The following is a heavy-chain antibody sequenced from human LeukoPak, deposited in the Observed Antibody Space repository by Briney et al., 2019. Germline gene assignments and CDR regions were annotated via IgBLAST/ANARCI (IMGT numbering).Heavy chain of an antibody. CDR2: INHSGST. J-gene: IGHJ6*02. Sequence: SETLSLTCAVYGGSFSGYYWSWIRQPPGKGLEWIGEINHSGSTSYNPSLKSRVTISVDTSKNQFSLKLSSVTAADTAVYYCARTDSSGPGDYYYYGMDVWGQGTTVTVSS. D-gene: IGHD3-22*01. CDR3: ARTDSSGPGDYYYYGMDV. V-gene: IGHV4-34*01. CDR1: GGSFSGYY.